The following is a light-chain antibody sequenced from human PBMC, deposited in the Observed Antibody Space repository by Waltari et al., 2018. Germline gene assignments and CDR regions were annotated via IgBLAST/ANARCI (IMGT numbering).Light chain of an antibody. J-gene: IGLJ3*02. CDR1: SSDVGGYNY. Sequence: QSALTQPASVSGSPGQSITISCTGTSSDVGGYNYVSWYQQHPGKAPKCMIYDVSNRPSWVSNRFSGYKSGNTASLTISGLQAEDEADYHCSSYTSSSTLVFGGGTKLTVL. CDR2: DVS. CDR3: SSYTSSSTLV. V-gene: IGLV2-14*03.